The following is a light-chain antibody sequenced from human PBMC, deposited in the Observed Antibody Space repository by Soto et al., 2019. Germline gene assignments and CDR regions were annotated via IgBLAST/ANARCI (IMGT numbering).Light chain of an antibody. V-gene: IGLV1-40*01. J-gene: IGLJ3*02. CDR3: AAWDDSLSAGV. Sequence: QSVLTQPPSVSGAPGERVTISCTGSSSDIGAGYRVRWYQQVPGTAPKLLIYDNTNRPSGVPARFSGSNSGSSASLAISGLRSEDEADYFCAAWDDSLSAGVFGGGTKVTVL. CDR2: DNT. CDR1: SSDIGAGYR.